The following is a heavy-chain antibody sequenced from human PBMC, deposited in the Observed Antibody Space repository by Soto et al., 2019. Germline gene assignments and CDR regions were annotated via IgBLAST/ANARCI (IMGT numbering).Heavy chain of an antibody. V-gene: IGHV1-69*02. Sequence: QVQLVQSGAEVKKPGSSVKVSCKASGGTFSSYTISWVRQAPGQGLEWMGRIIPILGIANYAQKFQGRVTITADKSTSTAYMELSSLGSDDKAVYYCASDYGDGLRSVEYFQHWGQGTLVTVSS. D-gene: IGHD4-17*01. CDR2: IIPILGIA. CDR3: ASDYGDGLRSVEYFQH. CDR1: GGTFSSYT. J-gene: IGHJ1*01.